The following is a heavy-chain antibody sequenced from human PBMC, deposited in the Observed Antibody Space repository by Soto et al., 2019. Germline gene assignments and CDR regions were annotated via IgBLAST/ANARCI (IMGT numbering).Heavy chain of an antibody. CDR2: ISASGGST. CDR3: AKDMRGSGSYDIYGMDV. D-gene: IGHD3-10*01. V-gene: IGHV3-23*04. CDR1: GFTFSSYA. Sequence: EVQLVESGGGLVQPGGSLRLSCAASGFTFSSYAMSWVRQAPGKGLEWVSTISASGGSTYHADSVKGRFTISRDNSKNTLYLQMNSLRDEDTAAYYCAKDMRGSGSYDIYGMDVWGQATTVTVS. J-gene: IGHJ6*02.